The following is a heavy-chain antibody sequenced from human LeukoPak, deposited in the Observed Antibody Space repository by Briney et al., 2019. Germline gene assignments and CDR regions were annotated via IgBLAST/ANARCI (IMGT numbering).Heavy chain of an antibody. Sequence: RASETLSLTCTVSGGSTSSYYWSWLRQPPGKGLEWSGYIYYSGSTNYNPSLKSRVTISVDTSKNQFSLKLSSVTAADTAVYYCARDGKPTTRFLEWLTDYNWFDPWGQGTLVTVSS. J-gene: IGHJ5*02. CDR1: GGSTSSYY. CDR3: ARDGKPTTRFLEWLTDYNWFDP. V-gene: IGHV4-59*12. CDR2: IYYSGST. D-gene: IGHD3-3*01.